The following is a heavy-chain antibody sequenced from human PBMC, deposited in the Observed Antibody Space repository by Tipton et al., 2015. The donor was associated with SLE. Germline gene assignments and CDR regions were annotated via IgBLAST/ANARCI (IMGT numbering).Heavy chain of an antibody. V-gene: IGHV4-34*01. D-gene: IGHD6-19*01. CDR2: INHSGST. Sequence: TLSLTCAVYGGSFSGYYWSWIRQPPGKGLEWIGEINHSGSTNYNPSLKSRFTISVDTSKNQFSLKLSSVTAADTAVYYCANLSSGWYNYWGQGTLVTVSS. J-gene: IGHJ4*02. CDR3: ANLSSGWYNY. CDR1: GGSFSGYY.